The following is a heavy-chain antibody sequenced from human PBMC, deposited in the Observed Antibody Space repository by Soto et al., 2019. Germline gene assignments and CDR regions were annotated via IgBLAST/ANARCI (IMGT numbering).Heavy chain of an antibody. J-gene: IGHJ4*02. CDR1: GGSISTRSSY. CDR2: IYYIGNT. Sequence: SETLSLTCTVSGGSISTRSSYWGWIRQPPGKGLEWIGSIYYIGNTYYNPSLRSRVTISVDTSKTHFSLKVSSVTAADTAVYYCARRISTGHFDYWGQGALVTVSS. CDR3: ARRISTGHFDY. V-gene: IGHV4-39*02.